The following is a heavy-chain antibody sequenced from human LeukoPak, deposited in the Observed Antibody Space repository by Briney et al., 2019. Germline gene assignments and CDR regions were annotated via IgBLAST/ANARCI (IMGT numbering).Heavy chain of an antibody. Sequence: ASVKVSCKASGYTFTSYGISWVRQAPGQGLEWMGWISAYNGNTNYAQKLQGRVTMTEDTSTDTAYMELSSLRSEDTAVYYCATGDFDWLLLFDYWGQGTLVTVSS. J-gene: IGHJ4*02. CDR1: GYTFTSYG. CDR2: ISAYNGNT. D-gene: IGHD3-9*01. V-gene: IGHV1-18*01. CDR3: ATGDFDWLLLFDY.